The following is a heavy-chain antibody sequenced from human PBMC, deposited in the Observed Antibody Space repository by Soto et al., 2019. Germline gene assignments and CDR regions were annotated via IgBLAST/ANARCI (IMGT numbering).Heavy chain of an antibody. V-gene: IGHV4-59*01. D-gene: IGHD3-22*01. CDR1: GGSISSYY. CDR2: IYYSGST. J-gene: IGHJ4*02. CDR3: ARGSSDTSTMTY. Sequence: SETLSLTCTVSGGSISSYYWSWIRQPPGEGLEWIGYIYYSGSTNYNPSLKSRVTISVDTSKNQFSLKLSSVTAADTAVYYCARGSSDTSTMTYWGQGTLVTVSS.